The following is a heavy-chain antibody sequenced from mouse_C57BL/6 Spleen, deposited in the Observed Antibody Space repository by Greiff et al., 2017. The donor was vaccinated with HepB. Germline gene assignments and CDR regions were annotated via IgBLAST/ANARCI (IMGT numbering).Heavy chain of an antibody. CDR1: GYTFTSYW. Sequence: QVQLQQPGAELVMPGASVKLSCKASGYTFTSYWMHWVKQRPGQGLEWIGEIDPSDSYTNYNQKFKGKSTLTVDKSSSTAYMQLSSLTSEDSAVYYCARGRTYYYGSRGNYAMDYWGQGTSVTVSS. D-gene: IGHD1-1*01. CDR3: ARGRTYYYGSRGNYAMDY. V-gene: IGHV1-69*01. CDR2: IDPSDSYT. J-gene: IGHJ4*01.